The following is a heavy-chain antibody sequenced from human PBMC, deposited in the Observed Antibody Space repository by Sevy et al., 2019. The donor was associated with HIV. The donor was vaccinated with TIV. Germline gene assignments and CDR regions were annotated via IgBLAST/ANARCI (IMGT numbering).Heavy chain of an antibody. J-gene: IGHJ3*01. CDR2: IGGSGSST. D-gene: IGHD3-9*01. Sequence: GGSLRLSCAASEFTFSSYAMSWVRQAPGKGLEWVSGIGGSGSSTYYENFVKSRLTISRDNSKNTLYLQMNSLTAEDKAVYYCSKSSIDWCFDAVFDVWGQGTMVTVSS. V-gene: IGHV3-23*01. CDR3: SKSSIDWCFDAVFDV. CDR1: EFTFSSYA.